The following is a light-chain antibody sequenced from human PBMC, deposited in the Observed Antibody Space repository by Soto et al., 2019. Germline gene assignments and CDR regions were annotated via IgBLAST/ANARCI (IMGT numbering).Light chain of an antibody. CDR3: QQLTDWPPQWT. CDR1: QSISSY. Sequence: EFMLTQSPDTLSLPPGERATLSCRASQSISSYLAWYQQKPGQAPRLLIYDASSRATGIPARFSGSGSGTDFTLTISSLETEDFAVCYCQQLTDWPPQWTFGQGTKVDIK. CDR2: DAS. J-gene: IGKJ1*01. V-gene: IGKV3-11*01.